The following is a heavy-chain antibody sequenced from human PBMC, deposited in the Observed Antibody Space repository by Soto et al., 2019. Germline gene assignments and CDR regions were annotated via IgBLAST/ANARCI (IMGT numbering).Heavy chain of an antibody. CDR1: GGTFSSYT. CDR3: AKFGWGGSYSESHASDI. CDR2: IIPIFGTA. Sequence: GASVKVSCKASGGTFSSYTISWVRQAPGQGLEWMGGIIPIFGTANYAQKFQGRVTITADESTSTAYMELSSLRSEDTAVYSCAKFGWGGSYSESHASDIWGQGTTVTVSS. J-gene: IGHJ6*02. D-gene: IGHD1-26*01. V-gene: IGHV1-69*13.